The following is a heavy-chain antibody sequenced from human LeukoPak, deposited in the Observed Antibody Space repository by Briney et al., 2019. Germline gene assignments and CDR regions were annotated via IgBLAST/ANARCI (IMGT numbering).Heavy chain of an antibody. CDR3: ARVVEAT. Sequence: KPSEALSLTFPVYGWPFNGYYWRLIRQPPGKGLEWIGEINHSGSTKYNPSPRSRVPISVDTSKNQFFLKLSSGAPADPAVYYCARVVEATWGQRTLVAVS. CDR2: INHSGST. CDR1: GWPFNGYY. J-gene: IGHJ4*02. V-gene: IGHV4-34*01. D-gene: IGHD1-26*01.